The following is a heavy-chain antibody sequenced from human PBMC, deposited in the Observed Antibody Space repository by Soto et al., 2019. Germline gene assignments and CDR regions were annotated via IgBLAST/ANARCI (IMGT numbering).Heavy chain of an antibody. D-gene: IGHD2-15*01. Sequence: QVQLVQSGAEVKKPGSSVKVSCKASGSTFSTYTFSWVRQAPGQGLEWMGRIIPIFGTPYYAQNFQGRVKITADKSTSTVYMELSSLRSDDTAVYFCARGLECRGYCLDKPTWLAPWGQGTLVTVSS. V-gene: IGHV1-69*06. J-gene: IGHJ5*02. CDR2: IIPIFGTP. CDR3: ARGLECRGYCLDKPTWLAP. CDR1: GSTFSTYT.